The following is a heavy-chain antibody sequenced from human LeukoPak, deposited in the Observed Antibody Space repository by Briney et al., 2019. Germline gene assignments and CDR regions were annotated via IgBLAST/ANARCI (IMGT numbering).Heavy chain of an antibody. Sequence: GGSLRLSCAASGFTFSSYWMHWVRQAPGKGLVWVSRIKSDGKTNYSDSVKGRFTISRDNAKNTVSLQMNSLRAEDTGVYYCARAPSEIGGYYPEYFRHWGQGTLVTVSS. D-gene: IGHD3-22*01. CDR1: GFTFSSYW. V-gene: IGHV3-74*01. J-gene: IGHJ1*01. CDR3: ARAPSEIGGYYPEYFRH. CDR2: IKSDGKT.